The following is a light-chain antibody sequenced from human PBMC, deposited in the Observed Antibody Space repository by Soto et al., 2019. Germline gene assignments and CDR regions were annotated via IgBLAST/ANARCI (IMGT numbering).Light chain of an antibody. CDR2: DVN. CDR1: SNDVGGYND. CDR3: CSYAGSYTFVI. J-gene: IGLJ2*01. V-gene: IGLV2-11*01. Sequence: QSVLTQPRSVSGSPGQSITISCTGTSNDVGGYNDVSWYQQHPGKAPKLLIYDVNKRPSRVPDRFSGSKSGNTASLTISGLQAEYEADYHCCSYAGSYTFVIFGGGTKVTVL.